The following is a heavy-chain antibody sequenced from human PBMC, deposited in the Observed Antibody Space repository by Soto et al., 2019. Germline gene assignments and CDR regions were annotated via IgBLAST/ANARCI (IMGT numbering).Heavy chain of an antibody. V-gene: IGHV3-23*01. CDR2: ISGSGGST. J-gene: IGHJ4*02. Sequence: EVQLLESGGGLVQPGGSLRLSCAASGFTFSSYAMRWVRQAPGKGLEWVSAISGSGGSTYYADSVKGRFTISRDNSKNTLYRQMNSLRAEDTAVYYCARLGSGSYYAYWGQGTLVTVSS. D-gene: IGHD1-26*01. CDR1: GFTFSSYA. CDR3: ARLGSGSYYAY.